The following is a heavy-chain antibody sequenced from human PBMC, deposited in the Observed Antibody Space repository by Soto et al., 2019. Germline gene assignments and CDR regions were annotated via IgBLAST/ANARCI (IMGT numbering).Heavy chain of an antibody. Sequence: GGSLRLSCAASGFTFSSYSMNWVRQAPGKGLEWVSSISSSSSYIYYADSVKGRFTISRDNAKNSLYLQMNSLRAEDTAVYYCARGGLGSFSSFDYWGQGTLVTVSS. J-gene: IGHJ4*02. CDR3: ARGGLGSFSSFDY. V-gene: IGHV3-21*01. D-gene: IGHD3-16*02. CDR1: GFTFSSYS. CDR2: ISSSSSYI.